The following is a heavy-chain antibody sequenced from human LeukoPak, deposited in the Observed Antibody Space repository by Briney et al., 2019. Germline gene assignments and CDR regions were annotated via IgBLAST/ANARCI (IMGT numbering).Heavy chain of an antibody. CDR1: EFTFSDYY. J-gene: IGHJ5*02. Sequence: GGSLRLSCAASEFTFSDYYMSWSRQVPGKGLEWVSYISSSGSTIYYADSVKGRFTISRDNAKNSLYLQMTSLRAEDTAVYYCAREDAYSYGPWGQGTLVTVSS. CDR2: ISSSGSTI. CDR3: AREDAYSYGP. V-gene: IGHV3-11*01. D-gene: IGHD5-18*01.